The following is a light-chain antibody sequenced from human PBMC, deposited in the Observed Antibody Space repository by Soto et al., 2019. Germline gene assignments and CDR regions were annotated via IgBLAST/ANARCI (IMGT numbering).Light chain of an antibody. J-gene: IGKJ1*01. Sequence: DIQVTQSPSTLSASVGDRVTITCRASQSISSWLAWYQQKPGKAPKLLIYGASSLESGVPSRFSGSGSGTEFTLTINSLQPDDFASYYCQHYNSYWTFGQGTKVEIK. CDR3: QHYNSYWT. CDR1: QSISSW. V-gene: IGKV1-5*01. CDR2: GAS.